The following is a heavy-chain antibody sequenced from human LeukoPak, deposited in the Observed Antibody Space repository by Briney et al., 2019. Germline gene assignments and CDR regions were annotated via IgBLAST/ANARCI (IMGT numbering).Heavy chain of an antibody. V-gene: IGHV3-21*01. Sequence: GGSLRLSCAASGFTFSSYSMNWVRQAPGKGLEWVSSISSSSSYMYYADSVKGRFTISRDNAKNSLNLQMNSLRAEDMAVYYCARDPLFYCSSTSCYIDYWGQGTLVTVSS. CDR3: ARDPLFYCSSTSCYIDY. CDR1: GFTFSSYS. CDR2: ISSSSSYM. J-gene: IGHJ4*02. D-gene: IGHD2-2*01.